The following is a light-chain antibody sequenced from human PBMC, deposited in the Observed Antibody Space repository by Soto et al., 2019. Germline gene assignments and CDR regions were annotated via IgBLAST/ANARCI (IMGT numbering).Light chain of an antibody. J-gene: IGKJ4*01. CDR3: QHYGSSPPTLT. Sequence: EIVLTQSQGTLSLSPGERATLSCRADQSVSSTFLAWYQQKPGQAPRLLIYDASTRATGIPDRFSGSGSGTDFSLIISRLEPEDFAVYYCQHYGSSPPTLTFGGGTKVEIK. CDR1: QSVSSTF. V-gene: IGKV3-20*01. CDR2: DAS.